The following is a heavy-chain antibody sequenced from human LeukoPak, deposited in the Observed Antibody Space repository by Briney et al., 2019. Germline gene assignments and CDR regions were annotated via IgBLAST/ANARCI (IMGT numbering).Heavy chain of an antibody. CDR3: AREGHDSSGYYYLFDY. Sequence: GASVKVSFTASGYTFTSYAMNWVRQAPGQGLEWMGWINTNTGNPTYAQGFTGRFVFSLDTSVSTAYLQISSLKAEDTAVYYCAREGHDSSGYYYLFDYWGQGTLVTVSS. D-gene: IGHD3-22*01. J-gene: IGHJ4*02. CDR1: GYTFTSYA. V-gene: IGHV7-4-1*02. CDR2: INTNTGNP.